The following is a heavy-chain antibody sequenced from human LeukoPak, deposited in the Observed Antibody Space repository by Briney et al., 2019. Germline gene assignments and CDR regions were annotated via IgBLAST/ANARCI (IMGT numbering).Heavy chain of an antibody. CDR1: GFTFSSYA. D-gene: IGHD3-10*01. V-gene: IGHV3-23*01. CDR2: ISGSGGST. J-gene: IGHJ4*02. CDR3: ARDPGIALDY. Sequence: GSLRLSCAASGFTFSSYAMSWVRQAPGKGLEWVSGISGSGGSTYYADSVKGRFTISRDNSKNTLYLQMNSLRAEDTAVYYCARDPGIALDYWGQGTLVTVSS.